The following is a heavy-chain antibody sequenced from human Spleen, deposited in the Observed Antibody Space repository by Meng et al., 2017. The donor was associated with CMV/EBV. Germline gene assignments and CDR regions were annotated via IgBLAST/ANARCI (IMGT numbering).Heavy chain of an antibody. Sequence: CGGYISSNHRWGWVRQSPGKGLEWSGEIFDSGITYYNPSLKSRVTILVDKSKNQFSLNLSSVTAADTAVYYCARAYCGGDCYSGFDYWGQGTLVTVSS. D-gene: IGHD2-21*01. V-gene: IGHV4-4*02. CDR1: GGYISSNHR. CDR3: ARAYCGGDCYSGFDY. CDR2: IFDSGIT. J-gene: IGHJ4*02.